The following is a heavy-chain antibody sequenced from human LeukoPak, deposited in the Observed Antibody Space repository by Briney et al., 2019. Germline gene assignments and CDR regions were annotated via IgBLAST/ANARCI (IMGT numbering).Heavy chain of an antibody. CDR3: ARAYYGSTEHYYYGMDV. CDR1: GFTFSDYY. D-gene: IGHD3-10*01. CDR2: ISSSSSYT. J-gene: IGHJ6*04. V-gene: IGHV3-11*06. Sequence: GGSLRLSCAASGFTFSDYYMSWIRQAPGKGLEWVSYISSSSSYTNYADSVEGRFTISRDNAKNSLYLQMNSLRAEDTAVYYCARAYYGSTEHYYYGMDVWGKGTTVTVSS.